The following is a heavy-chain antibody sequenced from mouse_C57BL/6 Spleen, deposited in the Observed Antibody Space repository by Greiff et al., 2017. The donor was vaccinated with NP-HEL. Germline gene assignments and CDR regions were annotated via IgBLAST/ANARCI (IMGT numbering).Heavy chain of an antibody. Sequence: EVQVVESGGGLVKPGGSLKLSCAASGFTFSDYGMHWVRQAPEQGLEWVAYISSGSSTIYYADTVKGRFTISRDNAKNTLFLQMTSLRSEDTAMYYCARTGNAMDYWGQGTSVTVSS. CDR2: ISSGSSTI. J-gene: IGHJ4*01. V-gene: IGHV5-17*01. CDR1: GFTFSDYG. CDR3: ARTGNAMDY.